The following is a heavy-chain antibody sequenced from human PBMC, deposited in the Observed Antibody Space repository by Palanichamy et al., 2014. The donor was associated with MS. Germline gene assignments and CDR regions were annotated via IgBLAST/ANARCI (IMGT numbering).Heavy chain of an antibody. CDR1: GGSIGGNPYY. V-gene: IGHV4-39*01. CDR3: ARHGERMTTTHGYYFEY. J-gene: IGHJ4*02. CDR2: IYYVGNT. Sequence: QLQLQESGPGLAKPSETLSLTCSVSGGSIGGNPYYWGWIRQAPGKGLEWIASIYYVGNTFYNPSLKSRVTISVDTSKNQFSLKLSSVTAADTAIYYCARHGERMTTTHGYYFEYWGQGTLVTVSS. D-gene: IGHD6-13*01.